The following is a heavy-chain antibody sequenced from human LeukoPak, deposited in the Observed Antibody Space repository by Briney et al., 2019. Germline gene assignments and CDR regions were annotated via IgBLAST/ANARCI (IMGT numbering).Heavy chain of an antibody. Sequence: GGSLRLSCAASGFTFSSYAMHWVRQAPGKGLEWVAVISYDGSNKYYADSVKGRFTISRDNSKNTLYLQVNSLRAEDTAVYYCARPRYYYDSSGYFDYWGQGTLVTVSS. V-gene: IGHV3-30-3*01. J-gene: IGHJ4*02. CDR2: ISYDGSNK. D-gene: IGHD3-22*01. CDR1: GFTFSSYA. CDR3: ARPRYYYDSSGYFDY.